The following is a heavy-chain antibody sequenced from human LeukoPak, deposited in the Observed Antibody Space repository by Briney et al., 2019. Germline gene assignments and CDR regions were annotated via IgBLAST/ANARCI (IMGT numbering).Heavy chain of an antibody. V-gene: IGHV4-59*01. CDR2: IYYSGST. Sequence: KPSETLSLTCTVSGGSISSYYWSWTRQPPGKGLEWIGYIYYSGSTNYNPSLKSRVTISVDTSKNQFSLKLSSVAAADTAVYYCARGDYYYYMDVWGKGTTVTVSS. J-gene: IGHJ6*03. CDR1: GGSISSYY. D-gene: IGHD5-24*01. CDR3: ARGDYYYYMDV.